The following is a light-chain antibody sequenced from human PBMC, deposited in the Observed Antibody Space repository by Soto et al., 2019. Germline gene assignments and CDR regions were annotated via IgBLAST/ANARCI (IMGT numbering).Light chain of an antibody. V-gene: IGKV1-12*01. CDR2: AAS. CDR1: QGMSSW. CDR3: QQANSFPRT. Sequence: DIQMTQSPSSVSASVGDIVTITCRATQGMSSWLAWYQQKPGKAPTLLIYAASSLQSGVPSRFSGSGSGTDFTLTINNLQPEDFATYYCQQANSFPRTFGPGTKVDIK. J-gene: IGKJ3*01.